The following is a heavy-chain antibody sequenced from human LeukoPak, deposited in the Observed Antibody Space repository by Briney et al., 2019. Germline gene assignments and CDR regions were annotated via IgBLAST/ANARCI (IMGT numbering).Heavy chain of an antibody. V-gene: IGHV3-53*01. Sequence: PGGSLRLSCAASELTVSSSYMSWVRQAPGKGLQWVSVIYSGGSTYYADSLKGRFTISRDTSKNTLYLQMNSLRAEDTAVYYCARGGGAYCGSDRFRAFDIWGLGTMVTVSS. D-gene: IGHD2-21*02. J-gene: IGHJ3*02. CDR2: IYSGGST. CDR1: ELTVSSSY. CDR3: ARGGGAYCGSDRFRAFDI.